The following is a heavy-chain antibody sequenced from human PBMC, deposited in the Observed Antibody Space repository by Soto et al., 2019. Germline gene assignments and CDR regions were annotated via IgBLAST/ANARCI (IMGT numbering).Heavy chain of an antibody. CDR3: AKAGDSSSWPLAYFDL. J-gene: IGHJ2*01. CDR2: TSSGGSAT. V-gene: IGHV3-23*01. Sequence: EVQLLESGGGLVEPGGSLRLSCTASGFTFSSYAMSWVRQAPGKVLEWVSATSSGGSATYYADSVKGRFTISRDNSKNTLYVQMNSLRVEDTAVYYCAKAGDSSSWPLAYFDLWGRGTLVTVSS. D-gene: IGHD6-13*01. CDR1: GFTFSSYA.